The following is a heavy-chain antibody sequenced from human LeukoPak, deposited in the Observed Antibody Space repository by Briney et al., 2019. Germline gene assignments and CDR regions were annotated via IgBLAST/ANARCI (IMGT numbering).Heavy chain of an antibody. CDR2: INHSGGT. CDR3: ARVSEIMFSFGGFIPHFDN. CDR1: GGSFNDYY. D-gene: IGHD3-16*02. Sequence: SETLSLTCSLYGGSFNDYYWSWIRQPPGKGLEWIGEINHSGGTNYNPSLWSRLTISIDTSKYQFSLQVTSVTAADTGVYFCARVSEIMFSFGGFIPHFDNGGQGALVPVSS. V-gene: IGHV4-34*01. J-gene: IGHJ4*02.